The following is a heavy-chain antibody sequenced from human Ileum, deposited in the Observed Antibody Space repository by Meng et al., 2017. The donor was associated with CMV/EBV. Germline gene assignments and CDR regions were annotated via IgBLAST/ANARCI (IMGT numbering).Heavy chain of an antibody. Sequence: CKASGYTFTNYDIDWVRQVPGQGLEWMGWMNPNSGDTGYAQKFQGRVTFTRDTSITTAYLELSSLSSEDAAVYYCARGPFGRDNRYDYWGQGTLVTVSS. CDR3: ARGPFGRDNRYDY. V-gene: IGHV1-8*03. CDR2: MNPNSGDT. D-gene: IGHD3-16*01. J-gene: IGHJ4*02. CDR1: GYTFTNYD.